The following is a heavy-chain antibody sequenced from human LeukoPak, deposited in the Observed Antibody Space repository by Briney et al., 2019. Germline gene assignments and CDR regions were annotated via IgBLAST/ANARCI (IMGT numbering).Heavy chain of an antibody. CDR1: GFTFGDYP. V-gene: IGHV3-49*03. CDR2: IRSKTYGGTT. CDR3: ASGSGWYSPDY. Sequence: GGSLRLSCTASGFTFGDYPMTLFRQPPGKGLEWVSFIRSKTYGGTTEYAASVKGRFTVSRDDSKSIAYLQMNSLRTEDTAVYYCASGSGWYSPDYWGQGTLVTVSS. D-gene: IGHD6-19*01. J-gene: IGHJ4*02.